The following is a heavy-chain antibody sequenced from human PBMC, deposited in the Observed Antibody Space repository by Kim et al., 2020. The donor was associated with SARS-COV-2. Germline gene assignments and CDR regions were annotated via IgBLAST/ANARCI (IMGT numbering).Heavy chain of an antibody. D-gene: IGHD3-10*01. CDR1: GFTVSSNY. CDR3: ARVPSGNYGSGSYYIRPYYYGMDV. Sequence: GGSLRLSCAASGFTVSSNYMSWVRQAPGKGLEWVSVIYSGGSTYYADSVKGRFTISRDNSKNTLYLQMNSLRAEDTAVYYCARVPSGNYGSGSYYIRPYYYGMDVWGQGTTVTVSS. V-gene: IGHV3-53*01. CDR2: IYSGGST. J-gene: IGHJ6*02.